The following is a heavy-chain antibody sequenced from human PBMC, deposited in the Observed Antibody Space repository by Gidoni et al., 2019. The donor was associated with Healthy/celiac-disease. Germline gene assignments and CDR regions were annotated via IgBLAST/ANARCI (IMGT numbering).Heavy chain of an antibody. CDR1: GFTFSSYA. CDR3: AKDSLVRVWGSYRGY. V-gene: IGHV3-23*01. J-gene: IGHJ4*02. CDR2: ISGSGGST. Sequence: EVQLLESGGGLVQPGGSLRLSCTASGFTFSSYAMSWVRQAPGKGLEWVSAISGSGGSTYYADSVKGRFTISRDNSKNTLYLQMNSLRAEDTAVYYCAKDSLVRVWGSYRGYWGQGTLVTVSS. D-gene: IGHD3-16*02.